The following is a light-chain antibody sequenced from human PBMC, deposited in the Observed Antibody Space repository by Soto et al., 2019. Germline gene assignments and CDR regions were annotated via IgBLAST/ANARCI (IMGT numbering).Light chain of an antibody. V-gene: IGLV4-69*01. Sequence: QLVLTQSPSASASLGASVKLTCTLSSGHSSYAIAWHQQQPEKGPRYLMKLNSDGSHSKGDGSPGRFSGSSSGAERYLTISSLQSEHEADYSCQTWGTGIRVFGGGTKLTLL. CDR2: LNSDGSH. CDR3: QTWGTGIRV. CDR1: SGHSSYA. J-gene: IGLJ3*02.